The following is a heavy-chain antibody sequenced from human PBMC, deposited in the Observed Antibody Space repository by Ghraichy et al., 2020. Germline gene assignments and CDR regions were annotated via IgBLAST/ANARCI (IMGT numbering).Heavy chain of an antibody. D-gene: IGHD1-26*01. J-gene: IGHJ4*02. CDR1: GDSFSSYY. CDR2: IYPSGTP. Sequence: EALNISCTVSGDSFSSYYWSWIRQPAGKGLEWIGRIYPSGTPNYNPSLRSRLTMSVDTSKNQFSLNVRSVTAADTAVYYCARGAASASHYFDYWGQGTLVTVSS. V-gene: IGHV4-4*07. CDR3: ARGAASASHYFDY.